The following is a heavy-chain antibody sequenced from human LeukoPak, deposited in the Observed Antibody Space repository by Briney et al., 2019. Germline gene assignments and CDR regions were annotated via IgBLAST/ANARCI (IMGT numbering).Heavy chain of an antibody. D-gene: IGHD2-2*01. CDR1: GFTFSSYT. CDR3: ARGPHRLPAADLWTDDAFDI. CDR2: ISSSSSYI. V-gene: IGHV3-21*01. J-gene: IGHJ3*02. Sequence: GGSLRLSCAASGFTFSSYTMSWVRQAPGKGLEWVSSISSSSSYIYYADSVKGRFTISRDNAKNSVYLQMNSLRAEDTAVYYCARGPHRLPAADLWTDDAFDIWGQGTMVTVSS.